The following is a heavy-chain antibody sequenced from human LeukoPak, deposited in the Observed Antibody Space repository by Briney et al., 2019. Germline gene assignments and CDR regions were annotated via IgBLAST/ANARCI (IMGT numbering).Heavy chain of an antibody. CDR3: ARNNGMDV. CDR1: GFALSSHW. J-gene: IGHJ6*02. V-gene: IGHV3-7*03. CDR2: VNRDGSET. Sequence: GGSPRLSCAASGFALSSHWMIWVRQVPGRGPEWVANVNRDGSETYYLDSVKGRFTISKDNAKNSLYLQMNSLRAEDTALYHCARNNGMDVWGQGTTVIVSS.